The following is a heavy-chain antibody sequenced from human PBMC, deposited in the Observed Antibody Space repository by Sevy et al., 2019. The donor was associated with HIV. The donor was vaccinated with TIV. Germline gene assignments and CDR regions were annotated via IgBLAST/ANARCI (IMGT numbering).Heavy chain of an antibody. Sequence: GGSLRLSCAASGFTFSTHAMHWVRQAPGKGLEWVAAISYDGKNKYDADSVKGQFTISRDDSKNTLFLQMKSLTPEDTAVYYCSRDAGYDTYGYYPSDYWGQGTLVTVSS. D-gene: IGHD3-22*01. V-gene: IGHV3-30*03. CDR2: ISYDGKNK. CDR3: SRDAGYDTYGYYPSDY. J-gene: IGHJ4*02. CDR1: GFTFSTHA.